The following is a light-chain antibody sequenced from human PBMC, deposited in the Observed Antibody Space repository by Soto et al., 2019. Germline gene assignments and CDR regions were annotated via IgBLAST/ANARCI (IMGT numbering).Light chain of an antibody. J-gene: IGKJ2*01. CDR1: QSVSSSY. Sequence: EIVLTQSPGILSLSPGERATLSCRASQSVSSSYLAWYQQKPGQAPRLLIYGASSRATGIPDRCSGSGSGTDFTLNISRLEPEDFAVYYCQQYGSSSTFGQGTNLEIK. V-gene: IGKV3-20*01. CDR3: QQYGSSST. CDR2: GAS.